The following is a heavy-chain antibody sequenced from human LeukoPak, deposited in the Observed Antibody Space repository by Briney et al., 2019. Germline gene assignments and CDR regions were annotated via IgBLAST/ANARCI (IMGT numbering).Heavy chain of an antibody. Sequence: PSETLSLTCTVSGGSISSSSYYWGWIRQPPGKGLEWIGSIYYSGSTYYNPSLKSRVTISVDTSKNQFSLKLSSVTAADTAVYYCARPSNYGGNSGGFDYWGQGTLVTVSS. D-gene: IGHD4-23*01. CDR3: ARPSNYGGNSGGFDY. CDR1: GGSISSSSYY. J-gene: IGHJ4*02. CDR2: IYYSGST. V-gene: IGHV4-39*01.